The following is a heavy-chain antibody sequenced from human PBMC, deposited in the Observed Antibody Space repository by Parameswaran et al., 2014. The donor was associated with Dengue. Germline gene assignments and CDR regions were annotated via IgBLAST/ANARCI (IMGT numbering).Heavy chain of an antibody. D-gene: IGHD6-13*01. V-gene: IGHV1-2*04. CDR2: INPNSGGT. Sequence: WVRQAPGQGLEWMGWINPNSGGTNYAQKFQGWVTMTRDTSISTAYMELSRLRSDDTAVYYCARSAEQQLIIGRFHAFGIWGPRGQWSPSPQ. J-gene: IGHJ3*02. CDR3: ARSAEQQLIIGRFHAFGI.